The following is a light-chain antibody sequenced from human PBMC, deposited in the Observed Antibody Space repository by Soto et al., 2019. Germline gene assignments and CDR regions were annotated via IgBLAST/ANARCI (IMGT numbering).Light chain of an antibody. CDR3: CSYAGSYTFL. J-gene: IGLJ1*01. CDR2: DVN. V-gene: IGLV2-11*01. Sequence: QSALTQPRSVSGSPGQLVTISCTGTSNDVGGYNYVSWHQQHPGKAPKLMIYDVNKRPSGVPDRFSASKSGNTASLTISGLQAEDEADYYCCSYAGSYTFLFGTGTKVTVL. CDR1: SNDVGGYNY.